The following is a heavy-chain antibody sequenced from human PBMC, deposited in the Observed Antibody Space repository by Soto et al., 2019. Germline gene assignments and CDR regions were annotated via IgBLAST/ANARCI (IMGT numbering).Heavy chain of an antibody. CDR1: GFTFDDYS. D-gene: IGHD6-13*01. CDR3: AKDISRYSSSWYGAFDI. J-gene: IGHJ3*02. V-gene: IGHV3-43*01. Sequence: EVQLVESGGVMVQPGGSLRLSCAASGFTFDDYSMHWVRQAPGKGLEWVSLISWDGGSTYYADSVKGRFTISRDNSKNSLYLQMNSLRTEDTALYYCAKDISRYSSSWYGAFDIWGQGTMVTVSS. CDR2: ISWDGGST.